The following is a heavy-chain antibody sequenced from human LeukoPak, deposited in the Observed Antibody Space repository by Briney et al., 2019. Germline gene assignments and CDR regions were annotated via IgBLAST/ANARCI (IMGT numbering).Heavy chain of an antibody. CDR2: IYFAGST. CDR3: AREHQNCTSTSCSDWFDP. CDR1: GGSITSGDSY. J-gene: IGHJ5*02. Sequence: SEILSLTCSVSGGSITSGDSYWSWIRQPPGKGLEWIGYIYFAGSTSYNPSLKSRVTISVDRTKNQLSLKLSFVTAADTAVYYCAREHQNCTSTSCSDWFDPWGLGTLVTVSS. D-gene: IGHD2-2*01. V-gene: IGHV4-30-4*01.